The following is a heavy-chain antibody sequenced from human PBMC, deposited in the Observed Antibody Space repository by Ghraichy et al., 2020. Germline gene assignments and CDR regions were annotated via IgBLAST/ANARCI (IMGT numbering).Heavy chain of an antibody. J-gene: IGHJ2*01. CDR1: GGSFSGYH. CDR3: ARGPQEGYSGYDYWYFDL. Sequence: SETLSLTCAVYGGSFSGYHWSWIRQPPGKGLEWIGEINHSGSTNYNPSLKSRVTISVDPSKNQFSLKLSSGTAAAPAVYYCARGPQEGYSGYDYWYFDLWGRGTLVSVSS. CDR2: INHSGST. D-gene: IGHD5-12*01. V-gene: IGHV4-34*01.